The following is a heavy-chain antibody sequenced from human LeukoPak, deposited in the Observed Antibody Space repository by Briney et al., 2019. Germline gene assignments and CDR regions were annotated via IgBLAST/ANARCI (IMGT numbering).Heavy chain of an antibody. Sequence: PGGSLRLSCAASGFTFSSYWMSWVRQAPGKGLEWVANIKQDGSEKYYVDSVKGRFTISRDNAKNSLYLQINSLKTEDTAVYYCTTQWSVPYMDVWGKGTTVTISS. CDR1: GFTFSSYW. D-gene: IGHD3-3*01. V-gene: IGHV3-7*03. J-gene: IGHJ6*03. CDR3: TTQWSVPYMDV. CDR2: IKQDGSEK.